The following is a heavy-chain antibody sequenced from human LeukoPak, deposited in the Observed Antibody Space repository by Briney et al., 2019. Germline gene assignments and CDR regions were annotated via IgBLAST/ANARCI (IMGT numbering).Heavy chain of an antibody. CDR2: INWNSGSI. Sequence: GGSLRLSCEASGFKYDEYVMHWVRQAPGKGLEWVSGINWNSGSIDYADSVKGRFTISRDNAKNFLYVQMNNLRAEDTALYYCAKGTQRGNSGWGYFIDYWGQGTLVTVSS. CDR1: GFKYDEYV. D-gene: IGHD3-10*01. CDR3: AKGTQRGNSGWGYFIDY. J-gene: IGHJ4*02. V-gene: IGHV3-9*01.